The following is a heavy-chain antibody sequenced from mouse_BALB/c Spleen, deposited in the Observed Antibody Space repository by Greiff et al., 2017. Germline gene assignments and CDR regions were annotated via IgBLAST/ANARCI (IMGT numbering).Heavy chain of an antibody. D-gene: IGHD2-4*01. J-gene: IGHJ4*01. Sequence: EVQLQQTGPELVKPGASVKISCKASGYSFTDYIMLWVKQSHGKSLEWIGNINPYYGSTSYNLKFKGKATLTVDKSSSTAYMQLNSLTSEDSAVYYCARYDYDGGYAMDYWGQGTSVTVSS. CDR1: GYSFTDYI. V-gene: IGHV1-39*01. CDR2: INPYYGST. CDR3: ARYDYDGGYAMDY.